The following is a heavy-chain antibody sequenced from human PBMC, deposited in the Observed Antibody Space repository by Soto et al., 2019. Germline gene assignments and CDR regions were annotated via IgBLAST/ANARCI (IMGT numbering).Heavy chain of an antibody. V-gene: IGHV3-66*01. CDR2: ISSGGST. CDR3: ARDTLGGAYDFLH. J-gene: IGHJ4*02. CDR1: GFTVSNLY. Sequence: EVQLVESGGGLVQPGGSLRLSCAASGFTVSNLYMTWVRQAPGKGLQLVAVISSGGSTYYADSVKCRFTISRDNSKNTLYLETNSLRAEDTAVYYCARDTLGGAYDFLHGGQGTLVTVSS. D-gene: IGHD3-3*01.